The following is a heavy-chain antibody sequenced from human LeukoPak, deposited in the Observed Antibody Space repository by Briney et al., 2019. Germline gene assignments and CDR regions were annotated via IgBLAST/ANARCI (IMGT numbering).Heavy chain of an antibody. CDR2: ISSGSTI. V-gene: IGHV3-11*01. D-gene: IGHD4-11*01. Sequence: GGSLRLSCAASGFTFSDYYMSWIRQAPGKGLEWVSYISSGSTIYYADSVKGRFTISRDNAKNSLYLQMNSLRAEDTAVYYCARDYSNYIDYWGQGTLVTVSS. CDR3: ARDYSNYIDY. CDR1: GFTFSDYY. J-gene: IGHJ4*02.